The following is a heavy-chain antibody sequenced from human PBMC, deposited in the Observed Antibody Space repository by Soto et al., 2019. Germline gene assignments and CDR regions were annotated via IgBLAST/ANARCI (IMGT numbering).Heavy chain of an antibody. J-gene: IGHJ3*02. CDR3: ARDRVSSGWYGSWAFDI. V-gene: IGHV4-59*01. CDR2: IYYSGST. D-gene: IGHD6-19*01. Sequence: SETLSLTCTVSGGSISSYYWSWIRQPPGKGLEWIGYIYYSGSTNYNPSLKSRVTISVDTSKNQFSLKLSSVTAADTAVYYCARDRVSSGWYGSWAFDIWGQGTMVTVSS. CDR1: GGSISSYY.